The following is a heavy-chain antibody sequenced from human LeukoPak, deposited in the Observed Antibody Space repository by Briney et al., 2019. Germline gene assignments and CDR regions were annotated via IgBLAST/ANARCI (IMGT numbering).Heavy chain of an antibody. CDR2: INPYTGGT. V-gene: IGHV1-2*02. Sequence: ASVKVSCKASGGTFSSYAISWVRQAPGQGLEWMGWINPYTGGTNYAQKFQGRVTMTRDTSISTAYMELSRLRSDDTAVYYCARPYCSGGSCHDYFDYWGQGTLVTVSS. J-gene: IGHJ4*02. CDR3: ARPYCSGGSCHDYFDY. D-gene: IGHD2-15*01. CDR1: GGTFSSYA.